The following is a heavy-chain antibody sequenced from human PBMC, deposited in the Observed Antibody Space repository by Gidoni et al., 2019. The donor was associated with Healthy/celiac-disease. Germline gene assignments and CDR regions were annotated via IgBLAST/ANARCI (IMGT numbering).Heavy chain of an antibody. CDR3: ARGNYYGSGSYNYFDY. Sequence: QVQLQESGPGLVKPSQTLSLTCTVPGGSISSGGYYWSWIRQHPGKGLEWIGYIYYSGSTYYNPSLKSRVTISVDTSKNQFSLKLSSVTAADTAVYYCARGNYYGSGSYNYFDYWGQGTLVTVSS. V-gene: IGHV4-31*03. CDR1: GGSISSGGYY. CDR2: IYYSGST. D-gene: IGHD3-10*01. J-gene: IGHJ4*02.